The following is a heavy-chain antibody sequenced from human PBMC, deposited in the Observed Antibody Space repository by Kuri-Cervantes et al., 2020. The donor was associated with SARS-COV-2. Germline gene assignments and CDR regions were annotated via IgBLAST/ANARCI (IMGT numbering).Heavy chain of an antibody. V-gene: IGHV4-59*12. Sequence: SETLSLTCTVSGGSISSYYWNWIRQPPGKGLEWIGYIYYGGSTNYNPSPKSRVTISVDTSKNQFSLKLSSVTAADTAVYYCARGRFNWNDGSYYFDYWGQGTLVTVSS. D-gene: IGHD1-1*01. CDR3: ARGRFNWNDGSYYFDY. CDR2: IYYGGST. J-gene: IGHJ4*02. CDR1: GGSISSYY.